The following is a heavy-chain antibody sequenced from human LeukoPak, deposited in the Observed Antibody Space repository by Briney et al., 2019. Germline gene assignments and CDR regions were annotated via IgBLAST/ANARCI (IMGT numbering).Heavy chain of an antibody. CDR2: ISNSGGTK. V-gene: IGHV3-11*01. Sequence: GGSLRLSCAASGFTFSDYYMAWIRQPPEKGLEWVSDISNSGGTKYYADSVKGRFTISRDNAKNSLFLQMDRLRPEDTAVYYCARDTLTDIAARPLDYWGQGTLVAVSS. CDR3: ARDTLTDIAARPLDY. CDR1: GFTFSDYY. J-gene: IGHJ4*02. D-gene: IGHD6-6*01.